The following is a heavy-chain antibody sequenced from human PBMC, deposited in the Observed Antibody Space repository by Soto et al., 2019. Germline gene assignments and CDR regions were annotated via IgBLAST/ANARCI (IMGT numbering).Heavy chain of an antibody. Sequence: QVQLVQSGAEVKKPGASVKVSCKASGYTFTAYYMHWLRQAPGQGLEWMGWINPNSGGTKYAQKFQGRVTMINDTSISTAYMELSRLGSDDTAVYYCARGDFDSSANYYACWFDPWGQGTLVTVSS. CDR3: ARGDFDSSANYYACWFDP. D-gene: IGHD3-22*01. V-gene: IGHV1-2*02. CDR2: INPNSGGT. CDR1: GYTFTAYY. J-gene: IGHJ5*02.